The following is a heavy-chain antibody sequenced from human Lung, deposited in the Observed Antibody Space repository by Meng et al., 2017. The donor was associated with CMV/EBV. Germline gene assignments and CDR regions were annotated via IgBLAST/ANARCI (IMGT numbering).Heavy chain of an antibody. CDR2: IYHGGST. V-gene: IGHV4-34*01. D-gene: IGHD3-3*01. CDR1: GGSFSGYD. J-gene: IGHJ6*02. Sequence: SETXSLXCAVYGGSFSGYDWTWIRQSPGKGLEWIGSIYHGGSTYYNPSLKSRVTISVDTSKNQFSLKLSYVTAADTAVYYCAKDVEKTWYYDFWSGPPRGLYGMDVWXQETXVTVAS. CDR3: AKDVEKTWYYDFWSGPPRGLYGMDV.